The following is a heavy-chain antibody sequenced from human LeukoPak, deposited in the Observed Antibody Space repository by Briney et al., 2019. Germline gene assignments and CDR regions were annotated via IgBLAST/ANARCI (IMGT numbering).Heavy chain of an antibody. Sequence: GGSLRLSCAPSGFTFSGSTMHWVRQASGKGLEWVGRIRNKGNNYATAYAASVKGRFTISREDSKNMAYLQMSSLKTEDTAVYYCTGGIVGASDAFDVWGQGTMVTVSA. CDR2: IRNKGNNYAT. V-gene: IGHV3-73*01. CDR3: TGGIVGASDAFDV. J-gene: IGHJ3*01. D-gene: IGHD1-26*01. CDR1: GFTFSGST.